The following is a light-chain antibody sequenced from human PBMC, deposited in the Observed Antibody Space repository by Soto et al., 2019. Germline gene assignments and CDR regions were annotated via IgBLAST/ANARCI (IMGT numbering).Light chain of an antibody. CDR1: SSDVGGYNY. V-gene: IGLV2-14*01. J-gene: IGLJ1*01. CDR2: EVS. Sequence: QSVLTQPASVSGSPGQSITMSCSGTSSDVGGYNYVSWYQQHPGKVPKLIIYEVSNRPSGVSNRFSGSKSGNTASLTISGLQAQDEAAYYCSSYTSSSLYVFGTGTKVTVL. CDR3: SSYTSSSLYV.